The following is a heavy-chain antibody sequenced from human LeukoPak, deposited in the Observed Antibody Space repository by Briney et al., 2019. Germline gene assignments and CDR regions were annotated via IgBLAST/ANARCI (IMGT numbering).Heavy chain of an antibody. Sequence: SETLSLTCAVYGGSFSGYYWSWVRQPPGKGLEWIGEINHSGSTNYNPSLKSRVTISVDTSKNQFSLKLSSVTAADTAVYYCARKGCSSTSCYTSRYYYYMDVWGKGTTVTVSS. V-gene: IGHV4-34*01. CDR2: INHSGST. CDR3: ARKGCSSTSCYTSRYYYYMDV. D-gene: IGHD2-2*02. CDR1: GGSFSGYY. J-gene: IGHJ6*03.